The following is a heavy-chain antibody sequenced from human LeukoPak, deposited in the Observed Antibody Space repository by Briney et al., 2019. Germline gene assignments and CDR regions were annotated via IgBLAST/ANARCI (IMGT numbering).Heavy chain of an antibody. D-gene: IGHD6-19*01. CDR1: GFTFSSYA. CDR3: VKAASYSSGWYAY. J-gene: IGHJ4*02. CDR2: ISSNGGST. V-gene: IGHV3-64D*06. Sequence: GGSLRLSCSASGFTFSSYAMHWVRQAPGKGLEYVSAISSNGGSTYYADSVKGRFTISRDNSKNTLYPRMSSLRAEDTAVYYCVKAASYSSGWYAYWGQGTLVTVSS.